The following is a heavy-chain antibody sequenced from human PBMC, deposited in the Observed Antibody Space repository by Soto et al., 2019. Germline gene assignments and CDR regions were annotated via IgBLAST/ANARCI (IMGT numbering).Heavy chain of an antibody. CDR1: GFTFSSYA. D-gene: IGHD3-3*01. V-gene: IGHV3-23*01. Sequence: GGSLRLSCAASGFTFSSYAMSWVRQAPGKGLEWVSAISGSGGSTYYADSVKGRFTISRDNSQRTLNLQMNSLRAEDTAVYYCAKNGDFWSWGMDVWGQGTTVTVSS. J-gene: IGHJ6*02. CDR2: ISGSGGST. CDR3: AKNGDFWSWGMDV.